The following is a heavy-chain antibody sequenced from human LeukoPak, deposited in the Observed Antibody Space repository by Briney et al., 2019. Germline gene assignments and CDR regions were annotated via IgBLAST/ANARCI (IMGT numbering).Heavy chain of an antibody. CDR1: GYTFTGYY. V-gene: IGHV1-2*04. D-gene: IGHD3-10*01. Sequence: RRASVKVSCKASGYTFTGYYMHWVRQAPGQGLEWMGWINPNSGGTNYAQKFQGWVTMTRDTSISTAYMELSRLRSDDTAVYYCARDSAMVRGVINWFDPWGQGTPVTVSS. CDR3: ARDSAMVRGVINWFDP. J-gene: IGHJ5*02. CDR2: INPNSGGT.